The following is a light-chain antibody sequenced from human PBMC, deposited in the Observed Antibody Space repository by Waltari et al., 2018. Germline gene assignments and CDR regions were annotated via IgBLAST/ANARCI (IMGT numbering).Light chain of an antibody. V-gene: IGKV3-20*01. J-gene: IGKJ2*01. CDR3: QQYSSSPLT. Sequence: EIVFTQSPVTLSLSPGETATLSCRASQIIVDIDLAWYQQKPGQGPRLLFNGGARRAPGVPDRFRSSGSGTDFTLTISGLEPEDFAVYYCQQYSSSPLTFGQGTKVEI. CDR1: QIIVDID. CDR2: GGA.